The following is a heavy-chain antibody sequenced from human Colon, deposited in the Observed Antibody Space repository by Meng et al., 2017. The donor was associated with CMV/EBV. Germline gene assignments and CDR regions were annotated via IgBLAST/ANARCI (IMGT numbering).Heavy chain of an antibody. D-gene: IGHD3/OR15-3a*01. CDR2: ISGSGTTP. CDR1: GFTFSNYA. CDR3: AKGAEYFDFWTAPD. Sequence: GESLKISCAASGFTFSNYAMTWVRQAPGKGLEWVSAISGSGTTPFYADSVRGRFTISRDNSGNRLYLQMDNLRADDTAIYYCAKGAEYFDFWTAPDWGQGTLVTVSS. J-gene: IGHJ4*02. V-gene: IGHV3-23*01.